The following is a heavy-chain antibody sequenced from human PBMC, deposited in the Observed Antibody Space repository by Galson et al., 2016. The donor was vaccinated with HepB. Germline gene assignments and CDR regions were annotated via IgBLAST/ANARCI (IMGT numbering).Heavy chain of an antibody. J-gene: IGHJ5*02. Sequence: TLSLTCTVSGVSIDSGNFHWGWIRQPPGKGLEWIGYIYDSGRTYFNPSLKSRVIIAVDTSKNHVSLRVTSVTAADTAVYYCARALISPSYDSSGIYNWFDPWGQGTLVTVFS. D-gene: IGHD3-22*01. CDR3: ARALISPSYDSSGIYNWFDP. V-gene: IGHV4-30-4*08. CDR1: GVSIDSGNFH. CDR2: IYDSGRT.